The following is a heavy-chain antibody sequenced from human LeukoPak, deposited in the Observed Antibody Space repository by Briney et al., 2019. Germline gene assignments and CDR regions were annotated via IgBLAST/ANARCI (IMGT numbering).Heavy chain of an antibody. D-gene: IGHD6-13*01. J-gene: IGHJ6*03. V-gene: IGHV3-15*01. CDR2: IKSKTDGRTT. CDR1: GFTFRNSW. CDR3: EQQLVRYYYYMDV. Sequence: GGPLRLSCAASGFTFRNSWMRGLRQARGEGREWGGRIKSKTDGRTTDYAAAVKGRFTISRGDSKNTLYLQMNSLKPEDTAVYYCEQQLVRYYYYMDVGGKGTTVTVSS.